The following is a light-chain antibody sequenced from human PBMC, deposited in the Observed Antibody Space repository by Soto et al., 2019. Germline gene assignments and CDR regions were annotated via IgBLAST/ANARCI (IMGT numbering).Light chain of an antibody. CDR3: QQTYSTPLT. J-gene: IGKJ5*01. Sequence: DIQMTQSAYSLSASLGDRVTITCRASQSIGSYLSWYQQKPGKAPNILIYAASTLQRGVPSRFSASGSGTDFTLTMRSLQPADFAPYYGQQTYSTPLTVGQGTRLVIK. CDR1: QSIGSY. V-gene: IGKV1-39*01. CDR2: AAS.